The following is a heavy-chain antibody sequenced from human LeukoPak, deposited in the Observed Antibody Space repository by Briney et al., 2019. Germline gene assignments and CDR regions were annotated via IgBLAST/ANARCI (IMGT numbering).Heavy chain of an antibody. CDR3: ARVRSSSWNPFDY. Sequence: SETLSLTCAVYGGSFSGYYWRWIRQPPGKGLEWIGESNHSGSTNSNPSLKSQVTISVDTSKNQFSLKLSSVTAADTAVYYCARVRSSSWNPFDYWGQGTLVTVSS. D-gene: IGHD6-13*01. CDR2: SNHSGST. J-gene: IGHJ4*02. CDR1: GGSFSGYY. V-gene: IGHV4-34*01.